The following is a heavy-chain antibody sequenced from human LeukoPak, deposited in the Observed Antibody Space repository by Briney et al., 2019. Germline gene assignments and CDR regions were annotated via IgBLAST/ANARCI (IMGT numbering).Heavy chain of an antibody. CDR3: ARDGSYDSSGYFNWYFDL. D-gene: IGHD3-22*01. CDR1: GGSISSYY. J-gene: IGHJ2*01. CDR2: IYYSGST. V-gene: IGHV4-59*01. Sequence: SETLSLTCTVSGGSISSYYWSWIRQPPGKGLEWMGCIYYSGSTHYNPSLKSRVTISVDTSKNQFSLKLSSVTAADTAVYYCARDGSYDSSGYFNWYFDLWGRGTLVTVSS.